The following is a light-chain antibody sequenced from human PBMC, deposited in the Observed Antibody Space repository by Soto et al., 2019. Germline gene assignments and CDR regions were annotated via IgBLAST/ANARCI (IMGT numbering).Light chain of an antibody. Sequence: QSVLTQPPSASGSPGQSVTISCTGTSGDVGGFEYVSWYQKHPGKAPKLVIYDVTKRPSGVPARFSGSKSGNTASLTVSGLQPEDEADYYCSSYGGSNNLIFGTGTKVTVL. CDR1: SGDVGGFEY. V-gene: IGLV2-8*01. CDR3: SSYGGSNNLI. J-gene: IGLJ6*01. CDR2: DVT.